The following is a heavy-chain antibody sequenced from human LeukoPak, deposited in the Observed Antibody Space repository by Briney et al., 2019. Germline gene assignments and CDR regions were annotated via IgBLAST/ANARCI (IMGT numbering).Heavy chain of an antibody. D-gene: IGHD3-10*01. CDR2: ISYDGSNK. Sequence: GGSLRLSCAASGFTFSSYAMHWVRQAPGKGLEWVAVISYDGSNKYYADSVKGRFTISRDNSKNTLYLQMNSLRAEDTAVYYCAKEVGFDSGSYYDSWGQGTLVTVSS. CDR1: GFTFSSYA. V-gene: IGHV3-30*04. J-gene: IGHJ5*01. CDR3: AKEVGFDSGSYYDS.